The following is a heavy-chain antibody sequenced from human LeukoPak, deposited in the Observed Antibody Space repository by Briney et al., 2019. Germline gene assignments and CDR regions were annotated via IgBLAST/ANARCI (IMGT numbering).Heavy chain of an antibody. CDR2: ISYDGSNK. V-gene: IGHV3-30-3*01. D-gene: IGHD3-22*01. CDR3: ARGRYYYDSSGYCRGYYFDY. Sequence: PGRSLRLSCAASGFTFSSYAMHWVRQAPGKGLEWVAVISYDGSNKYYADSVKGRFTISRDNSKNTLYLQMNSLRAEDTAVYYCARGRYYYDSSGYCRGYYFDYWGQGTLVTVSS. CDR1: GFTFSSYA. J-gene: IGHJ4*02.